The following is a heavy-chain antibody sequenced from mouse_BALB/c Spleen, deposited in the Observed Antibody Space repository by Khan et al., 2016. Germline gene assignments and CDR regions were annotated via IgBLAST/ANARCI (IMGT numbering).Heavy chain of an antibody. CDR2: ISYDCSN. CDR1: GYSITSGYY. J-gene: IGHJ3*01. CDR3: VTYCYYEACSY. V-gene: IGHV3-6*02. Sequence: EVQLQESGPGLVKPSQSLSLTCSVTGYSITSGYYWNWIRQFPGNKLEWMGYISYDCSNNYNPSLKNRISITRDTSKNQFFLKLKSVTTEDTSTYFFVTYCYYEACSYCGQGTLVTVSA. D-gene: IGHD2-12*01.